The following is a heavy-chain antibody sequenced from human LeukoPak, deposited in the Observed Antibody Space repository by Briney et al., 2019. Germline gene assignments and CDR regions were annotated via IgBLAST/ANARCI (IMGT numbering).Heavy chain of an antibody. CDR2: ISGSGGST. CDR1: GFTFSSYS. J-gene: IGHJ4*02. D-gene: IGHD3-3*01. CDR3: AKDRSITIFGVVQYYFDY. Sequence: GGSLRLSCAASGFTFSSYSMNWVRQAPGKGLEWVSAISGSGGSTYYADSVKGRFTISRDNSKNTLYLQMNSLRAEDTAVYYCAKDRSITIFGVVQYYFDYWGQGTLVTVSS. V-gene: IGHV3-23*01.